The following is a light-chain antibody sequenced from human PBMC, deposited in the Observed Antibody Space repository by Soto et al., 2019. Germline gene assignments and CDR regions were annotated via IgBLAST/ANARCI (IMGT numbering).Light chain of an antibody. CDR1: QSISSS. V-gene: IGKV1-6*01. CDR3: LQKYFYPFT. J-gene: IGKJ3*01. CDR2: AAS. Sequence: IQMTQSPSSLSASVGDRVTITCRASQSISSSLNWYQQKPGKAPKLLIYAASNLQSGVPARFSGSGSGTDFTLTISSLQPEDFATYYCLQKYFYPFTFGPGTKVDIK.